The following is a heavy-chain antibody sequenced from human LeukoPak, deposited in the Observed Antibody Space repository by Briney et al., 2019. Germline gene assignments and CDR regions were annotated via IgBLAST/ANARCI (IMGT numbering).Heavy chain of an antibody. D-gene: IGHD2-21*01. CDR3: ARGGIPDY. V-gene: IGHV4-38-2*02. J-gene: IGHJ4*02. Sequence: SETLSLTCTVPGYSISSGYYWGWIRQPPGKGLEWIGSIYHSGSTYYNPSLKSRVTISVDTSKNQFSLKLSSVTAADTAVYYCARGGIPDYWGQGILVTVSS. CDR2: IYHSGST. CDR1: GYSISSGYY.